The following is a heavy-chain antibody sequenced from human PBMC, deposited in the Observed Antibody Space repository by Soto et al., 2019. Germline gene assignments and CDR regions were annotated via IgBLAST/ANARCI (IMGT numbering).Heavy chain of an antibody. Sequence: PGESLKISCKGSGYSFTSYWISWVRQMPGKGLEWMGRIDPSDSYTNYSPSFQGHVTISADKSISTAYLQWSSLKASDTAMYYCERQLVVPAAISGYYYYGMDVRGKGTTVTVSS. CDR2: IDPSDSYT. CDR3: ERQLVVPAAISGYYYYGMDV. V-gene: IGHV5-10-1*01. CDR1: GYSFTSYW. J-gene: IGHJ6*04. D-gene: IGHD2-2*02.